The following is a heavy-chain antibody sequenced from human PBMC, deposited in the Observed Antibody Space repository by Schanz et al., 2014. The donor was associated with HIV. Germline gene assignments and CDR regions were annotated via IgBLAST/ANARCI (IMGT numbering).Heavy chain of an antibody. CDR3: ARGARYGMDV. CDR2: INPNSGDT. CDR1: GYTFTNYF. Sequence: QVQLVQSGAEVKKPGASVKVSCKASGYTFTNYFIHWVRQAPGQGLEWMGWINPNSGDTDYAQKFQGRVTMTRDTSISTAYMELRRLRYDDTAVYYCARGARYGMDVWGQGTTVTVS. J-gene: IGHJ6*02. V-gene: IGHV1-2*02.